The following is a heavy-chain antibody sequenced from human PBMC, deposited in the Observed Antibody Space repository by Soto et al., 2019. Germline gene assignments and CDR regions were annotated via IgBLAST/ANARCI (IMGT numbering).Heavy chain of an antibody. CDR3: AREAPYCTSATCPKFYDMDV. Sequence: SVKVSCKASGGTFGSYAITWVRRAPGQGLEWLGGIIPILNSPAYAQKFQARVVITADEITNTAYMELNSLRFDGTAVYYCAREAPYCTSATCPKFYDMDVWGQGTTVTVSS. J-gene: IGHJ6*02. D-gene: IGHD2-21*01. CDR2: IIPILNSP. CDR1: GGTFGSYA. V-gene: IGHV1-69*13.